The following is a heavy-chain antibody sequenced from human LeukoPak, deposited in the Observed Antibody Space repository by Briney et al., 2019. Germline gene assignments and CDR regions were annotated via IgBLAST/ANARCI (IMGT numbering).Heavy chain of an antibody. Sequence: ASVKVSCKASGYTFTGYYMHWVRQAPGQGLEWMGWINPNSGGTNYAQKFQGRVTMTRDTSISTAYMELSGLRSDDTAVYYCARGISLRYFDWFGMDVWGQGTTVTVSS. J-gene: IGHJ6*02. CDR1: GYTFTGYY. CDR3: ARGISLRYFDWFGMDV. CDR2: INPNSGGT. V-gene: IGHV1-2*02. D-gene: IGHD3-9*01.